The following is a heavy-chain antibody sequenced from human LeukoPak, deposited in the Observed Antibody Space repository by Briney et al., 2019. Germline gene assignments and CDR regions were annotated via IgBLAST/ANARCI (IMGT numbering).Heavy chain of an antibody. V-gene: IGHV3-48*04. CDR3: ARPLWFGELPRSLYAFDI. J-gene: IGHJ3*02. Sequence: GGSLRLSCAASGFTFSSYSMNWVRQAPGKGLEWVSYISSSSSTIYYADSVKGRFTISRDNAKNSLYLQMNSLRAEDTAVYYCARPLWFGELPRSLYAFDIWGQGTMVTVSS. CDR1: GFTFSSYS. D-gene: IGHD3-10*01. CDR2: ISSSSSTI.